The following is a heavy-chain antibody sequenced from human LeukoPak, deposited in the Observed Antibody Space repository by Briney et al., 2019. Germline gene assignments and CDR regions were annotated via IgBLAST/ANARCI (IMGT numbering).Heavy chain of an antibody. J-gene: IGHJ4*02. V-gene: IGHV4-34*01. CDR3: ARSVIAAGQRLRGIDY. D-gene: IGHD6-13*01. CDR1: GGSFSGYY. Sequence: SETLSLTCAVYGGSFSGYYWSWIRQPPGKGLEWIGEINHSGSTNYNPSLKSRVTISVDTSKNQFSLKLSSVTAADTAVYYCARSVIAAGQRLRGIDYWGQGTLVTVSS. CDR2: INHSGST.